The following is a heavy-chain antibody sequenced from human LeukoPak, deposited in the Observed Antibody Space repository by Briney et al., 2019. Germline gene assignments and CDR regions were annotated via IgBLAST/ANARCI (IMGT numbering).Heavy chain of an antibody. J-gene: IGHJ4*02. CDR1: GFTFSSYG. V-gene: IGHV3-30*18. D-gene: IGHD3-10*02. Sequence: GGSLRLSCAASGFTFSSYGMHWVRQAPGKGPEWVAVISYDGSNKYYADSVKGRFTISRDNSKNTLYLQMNSLRAEDTAVYYCAKDLRSEYHFDYWGQGTLVTVSS. CDR2: ISYDGSNK. CDR3: AKDLRSEYHFDY.